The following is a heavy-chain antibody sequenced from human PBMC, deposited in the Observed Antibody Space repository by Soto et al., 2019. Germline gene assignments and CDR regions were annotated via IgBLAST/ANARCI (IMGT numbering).Heavy chain of an antibody. D-gene: IGHD2-2*02. CDR3: AKGPTGGPLEYQLLYSDY. CDR2: ISGSGGST. J-gene: IGHJ4*02. CDR1: GFTFSSYA. V-gene: IGHV3-23*01. Sequence: GSLRLSCAASGFTFSSYAMSWVRQAPGKGLEWVSAISGSGGSTYYADSVKGRFTISRDNSKNTLYLQMNSLRAEDTAVYYCAKGPTGGPLEYQLLYSDYWGQGTLVTVYS.